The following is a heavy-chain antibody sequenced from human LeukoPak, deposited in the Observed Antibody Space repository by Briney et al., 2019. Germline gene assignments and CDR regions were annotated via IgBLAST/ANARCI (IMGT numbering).Heavy chain of an antibody. D-gene: IGHD4-17*01. Sequence: SETLSLTCAVYGESFSGYYWSWIRQPPGKGLEWIGEINHSGSTNYNPSLKSRVTISVDTSKTQFSLKLSSVTAADTAVYYCARHNGDYAAFDIWGQGTMVIVSS. V-gene: IGHV4-34*01. J-gene: IGHJ3*02. CDR3: ARHNGDYAAFDI. CDR1: GESFSGYY. CDR2: INHSGST.